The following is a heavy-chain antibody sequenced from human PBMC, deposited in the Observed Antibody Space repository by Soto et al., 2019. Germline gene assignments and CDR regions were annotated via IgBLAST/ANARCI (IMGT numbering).Heavy chain of an antibody. D-gene: IGHD3-22*01. V-gene: IGHV1-69*06. J-gene: IGHJ4*02. CDR1: GGTFSSYA. Sequence: SVKVSCKASGGTFSSYAISWVRQAPGQGLEWMGGIIPIFGTANYAQKFQGRVTITADKSTSTAYMELSSLRSEDTAVYYCARDYYDSSGYYQVFDYWGQGTLVTVSS. CDR2: IIPIFGTA. CDR3: ARDYYDSSGYYQVFDY.